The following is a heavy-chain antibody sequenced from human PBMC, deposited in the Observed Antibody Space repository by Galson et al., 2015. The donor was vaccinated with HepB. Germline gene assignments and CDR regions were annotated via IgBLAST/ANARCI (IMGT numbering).Heavy chain of an antibody. CDR3: AKEAGYGLWYFGL. CDR2: INTGTGDT. J-gene: IGHJ2*01. Sequence: SVKVSCKASGYTFTTYAIHWVRQAPGQRLEWMGWINTGTGDTRYSQKFQGRVTITRDTSATTAYMDLSSLTSEDTAVYYCAKEAGYGLWYFGLWGRGTLVTVSS. V-gene: IGHV1-3*04. D-gene: IGHD5-12*01. CDR1: GYTFTTYA.